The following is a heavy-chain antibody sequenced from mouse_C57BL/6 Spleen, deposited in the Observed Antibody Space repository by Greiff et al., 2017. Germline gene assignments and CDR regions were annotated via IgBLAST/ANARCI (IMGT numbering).Heavy chain of an antibody. CDR1: GYTFTSYG. CDR3: ARSPITTVVATDY. D-gene: IGHD1-1*01. J-gene: IGHJ2*01. Sequence: QVRLQQSGAELARPGASVKLSCKASGYTFTSYGISWVKQRTGQGLEWIGDIYPRSGNTYYNEKFKGKATLTADKSSSTAYMELRSLTSEDAAVYFCARSPITTVVATDYWGQGTTLTVSS. V-gene: IGHV1-81*01. CDR2: IYPRSGNT.